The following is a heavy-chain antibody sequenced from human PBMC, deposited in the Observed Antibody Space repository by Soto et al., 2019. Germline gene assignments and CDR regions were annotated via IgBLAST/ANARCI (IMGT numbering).Heavy chain of an antibody. D-gene: IGHD6-19*01. Sequence: EVQQLESGGGLVQPGGYLRLSCAASGFTFSSYGMSWVRQAPGKGLEWVSAISGSGGSTYNADSVKGRFTISRDNSKNTLYLQMNSLRAEDTAVYYCAKNEGYSSGWYLDWGQGTLVTVSS. CDR3: AKNEGYSSGWYLD. CDR2: ISGSGGST. V-gene: IGHV3-23*01. J-gene: IGHJ4*02. CDR1: GFTFSSYG.